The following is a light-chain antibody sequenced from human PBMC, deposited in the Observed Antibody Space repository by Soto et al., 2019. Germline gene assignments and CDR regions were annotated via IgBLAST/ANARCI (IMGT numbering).Light chain of an antibody. CDR1: QSVLHSSNNENS. Sequence: IGVTHSPYSLAVSLGERATINCKSSQSVLHSSNNENSVAWYQQKAGQRPKLLIYRASIRESGVPDRFSGSGSGTDFTLTISSLQAEDVPVYYCQQYYTGIAFGQGTRLEI. CDR3: QQYYTGIA. J-gene: IGKJ5*01. CDR2: RAS. V-gene: IGKV4-1*01.